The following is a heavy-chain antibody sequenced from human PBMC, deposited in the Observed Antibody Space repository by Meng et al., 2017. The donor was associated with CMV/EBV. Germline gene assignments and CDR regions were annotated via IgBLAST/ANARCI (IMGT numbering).Heavy chain of an antibody. CDR2: IRSKAYGGTT. CDR3: TRDSPHDSSGPTYDY. V-gene: IGHV3-49*04. Sequence: GESLKISCAASGFTFDDYGMSWVRQAPGKGLEWVGFIRSKAYGGTTEYAASVKGRFTISRDDSKSIAYLQMNSLKTEDTAVYYCTRDSPHDSSGPTYDYWGQGTLVTVSS. D-gene: IGHD3-22*01. J-gene: IGHJ4*02. CDR1: GFTFDDYG.